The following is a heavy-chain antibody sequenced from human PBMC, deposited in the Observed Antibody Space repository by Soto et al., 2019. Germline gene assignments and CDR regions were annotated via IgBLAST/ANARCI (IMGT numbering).Heavy chain of an antibody. V-gene: IGHV3-30-3*01. D-gene: IGHD3-22*01. CDR1: GFTSSSYV. CDR2: ISFDGSKK. CDR3: ARGVFYYYGSSGYSPDY. Sequence: QVQLVESGGGVVQPGRSLRLSCEGSGFTSSSYVMHWVRQAPGKGLEWVALISFDGSKKNYADSVKGRFTISRDNSKNMMYLQMNSLRPEDTAVYYCARGVFYYYGSSGYSPDYWGQGTLDTVPS. J-gene: IGHJ4*02.